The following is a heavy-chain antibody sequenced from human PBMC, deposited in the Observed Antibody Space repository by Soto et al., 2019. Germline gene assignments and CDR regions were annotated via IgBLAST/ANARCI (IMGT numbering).Heavy chain of an antibody. CDR1: GYGFAGYW. D-gene: IGHD4-17*01. CDR3: ARHGFYGDYSSNYSDP. V-gene: IGHV5-10-1*01. Sequence: PGESLKISCKGSGYGFAGYWITWVRQKPGKGLEWMGRIDPSDSQTYYSPSFRGHVTISANKSITTVFLQWSSLKASDTAIYYCARHGFYGDYSSNYSDPWGQGTLVTVSS. CDR2: IDPSDSQT. J-gene: IGHJ5*02.